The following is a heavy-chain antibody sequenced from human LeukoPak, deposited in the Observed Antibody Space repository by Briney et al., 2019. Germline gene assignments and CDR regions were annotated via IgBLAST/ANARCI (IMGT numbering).Heavy chain of an antibody. CDR2: INSDASVT. J-gene: IGHJ4*02. Sequence: PGGSLRLSCAASGFTFSNYWMHWVRQTPGKGLVWVSRINSDASVTTYADSVKGRFTISRDNAKNTLYLQMNSLRAEDTAVYYCARNLTGMGATTPAAPDYWGQGTLVTVSS. D-gene: IGHD1-26*01. CDR3: ARNLTGMGATTPAAPDY. V-gene: IGHV3-74*01. CDR1: GFTFSNYW.